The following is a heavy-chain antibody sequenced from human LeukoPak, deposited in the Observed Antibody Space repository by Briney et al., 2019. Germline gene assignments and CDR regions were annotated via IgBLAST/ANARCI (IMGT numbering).Heavy chain of an antibody. CDR2: IIPIFGTA. D-gene: IGHD3-10*01. CDR1: GGTFSSYA. V-gene: IGHV1-69*13. Sequence: SVKVSCKASGGTFSSYAISWVRQAPGQGLEWMGGIIPIFGTANYAQKFQGRVTITADESTSTAYMELSSLRSEDTAVYYCARNMVRGVISPLGGMDVWGQGTTVTVSS. J-gene: IGHJ6*02. CDR3: ARNMVRGVISPLGGMDV.